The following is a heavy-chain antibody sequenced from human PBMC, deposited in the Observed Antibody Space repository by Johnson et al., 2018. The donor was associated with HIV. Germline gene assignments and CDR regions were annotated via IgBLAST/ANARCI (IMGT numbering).Heavy chain of an antibody. Sequence: QVQLVESGGGVVQPGRSLRLSCAASGFTFSSYAMHWVRQAPGKGLEWVAVISYDGSNKYYADSVKGRFTISRDNSKNKLYLHVNGLSVEDTAVFYCASGEDYGGNYGALDIWGQGTMVTVSS. D-gene: IGHD4-23*01. V-gene: IGHV3-30*04. CDR3: ASGEDYGGNYGALDI. CDR2: ISYDGSNK. J-gene: IGHJ3*02. CDR1: GFTFSSYA.